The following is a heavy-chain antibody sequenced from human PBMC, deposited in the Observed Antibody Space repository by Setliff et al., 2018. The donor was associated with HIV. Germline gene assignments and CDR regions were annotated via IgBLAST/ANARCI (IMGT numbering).Heavy chain of an antibody. CDR3: ATRVYYYDSNKVLREEGFDP. D-gene: IGHD3-22*01. Sequence: PSETLSLTCAVYGGSFSGYYWGWIRQPPGKGLEYIGSIYYNEKTYYSPSLKGRVTISIDTSKNQFSLNLASVTAADTAVYFCATRVYYYDSNKVLREEGFDPWGQGTLVTVSS. CDR2: IYYNEKT. J-gene: IGHJ5*02. V-gene: IGHV4-39*01. CDR1: GGSFSGYY.